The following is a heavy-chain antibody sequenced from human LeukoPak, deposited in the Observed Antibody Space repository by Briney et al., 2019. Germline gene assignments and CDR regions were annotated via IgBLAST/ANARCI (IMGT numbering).Heavy chain of an antibody. CDR3: ARHLKSTTLYYYYYMDV. Sequence: ASVKVSCKASGYTFTGYYMHWVRQAPGQGLEWMGWINPNSGGTNYAQKFQGRVTMTRDTSISTAYMELSRLRSDDTAVYYCARHLKSTTLYYYYYMDVWGKGTTVTISS. J-gene: IGHJ6*03. D-gene: IGHD2-2*01. V-gene: IGHV1-2*02. CDR2: INPNSGGT. CDR1: GYTFTGYY.